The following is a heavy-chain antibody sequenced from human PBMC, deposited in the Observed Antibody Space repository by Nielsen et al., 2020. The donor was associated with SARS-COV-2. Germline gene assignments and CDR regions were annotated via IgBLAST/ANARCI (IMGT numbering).Heavy chain of an antibody. D-gene: IGHD2-15*01. CDR3: AKEKGYCSGGRCRSPFDS. CDR1: GFTFSRTS. V-gene: IGHV3-23*01. Sequence: GESLKISCVASGFTFSRTSMNWVRQAPGKGLEWVSMISGSGYSTYYTDSVKGRFTISRDNSKNTDYLEMNRLRAEDTAVYFCAKEKGYCSGGRCRSPFDSWGQGALVTVSS. CDR2: ISGSGYST. J-gene: IGHJ4*02.